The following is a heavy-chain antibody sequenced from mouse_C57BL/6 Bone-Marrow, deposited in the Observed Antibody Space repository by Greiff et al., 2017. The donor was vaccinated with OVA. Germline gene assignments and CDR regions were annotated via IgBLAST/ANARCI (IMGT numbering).Heavy chain of an antibody. CDR1: GFTFTSYG. J-gene: IGHJ2*01. V-gene: IGHV5-6*01. CDR3: ARHGDYGSFFDY. D-gene: IGHD1-1*01. Sequence: EVMLVESGGDLVKPGGSLKLSCAASGFTFTSYGMSWVRQTPDQRLEWVATISSGGSYTYYPDSVKGRFPISRDNAKNTLYLQMSSLTSEDTAVYYCARHGDYGSFFDYWGQGTTLTVSS. CDR2: ISSGGSYT.